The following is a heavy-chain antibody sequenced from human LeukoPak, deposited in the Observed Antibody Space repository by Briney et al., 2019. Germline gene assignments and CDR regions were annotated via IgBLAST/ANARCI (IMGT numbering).Heavy chain of an antibody. CDR3: ARLSLDHDYYDSSGYYHSYFDY. CDR1: GGSISSYY. CDR2: IYTSGST. D-gene: IGHD3-22*01. V-gene: IGHV4-4*07. J-gene: IGHJ4*02. Sequence: SETLSLTCTVSGGSISSYYWSWIRQPAGKGLEWIGRIYTSGSTNYNPSLKSRVTMSVDTSKNQFSLKLSSVTAADTAVYYCARLSLDHDYYDSSGYYHSYFDYWGQGTLVTVSS.